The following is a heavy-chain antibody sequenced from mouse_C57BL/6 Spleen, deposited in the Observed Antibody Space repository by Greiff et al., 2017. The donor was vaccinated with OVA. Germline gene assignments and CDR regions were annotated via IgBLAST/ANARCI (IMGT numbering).Heavy chain of an antibody. CDR1: GFNIKDYY. Sequence: EVQRVESGAELVKPGASVKLSCTASGFNIKDYYMHWVKQRTEQGLEWIGRIDPEDGETKYAPKFQGKATITADTSSNTAYLQLSSLTSEDTAVYYCATITTVVATVDFDYWGQGTTLTVSS. J-gene: IGHJ2*01. V-gene: IGHV14-2*01. D-gene: IGHD1-1*01. CDR3: ATITTVVATVDFDY. CDR2: IDPEDGET.